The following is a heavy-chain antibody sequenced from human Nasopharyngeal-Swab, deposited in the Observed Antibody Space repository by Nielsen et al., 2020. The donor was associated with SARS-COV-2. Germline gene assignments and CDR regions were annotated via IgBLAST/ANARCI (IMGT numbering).Heavy chain of an antibody. CDR3: AGAVTGPLY. V-gene: IGHV3-53*01. D-gene: IGHD4-11*01. Sequence: GGSLRLSCAASGFNVSNNYMTWVRQAPGKGLEWVSIIYSSGSIYHADSVKGRFIISSDTSKNTLSLRMNSLRVEDTAVYYCAGAVTGPLYWGQGTLVTVSS. CDR1: GFNVSNNY. J-gene: IGHJ1*01. CDR2: IYSSGSI.